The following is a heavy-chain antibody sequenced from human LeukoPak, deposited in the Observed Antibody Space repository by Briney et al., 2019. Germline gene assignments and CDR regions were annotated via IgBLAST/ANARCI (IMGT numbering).Heavy chain of an antibody. D-gene: IGHD1-26*01. CDR2: ISYDGSNK. J-gene: IGHJ3*02. V-gene: IGHV3-30-3*01. Sequence: PGGSLRLSCAASGFTFSSYAMHWVRQAPGKGLEWVAVISYDGSNKYYADSVKGRFTISRDNSKNTLYLQMNSLRAEDTAVYYCARRRIVGSTDDAFDIWGQGTMVTLSS. CDR3: ARRRIVGSTDDAFDI. CDR1: GFTFSSYA.